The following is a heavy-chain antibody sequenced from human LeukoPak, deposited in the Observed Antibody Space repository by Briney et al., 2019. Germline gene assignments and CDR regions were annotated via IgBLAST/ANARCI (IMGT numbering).Heavy chain of an antibody. CDR2: ISSSSSTI. D-gene: IGHD6-19*01. Sequence: GGSLRLSCAASGFTFSSYSMNWVRQAPGKGLEWVSYISSSSSTIYYADSVKGRFTISRDNAKDSLYLQMNSLRDEDTAVYYCARDEPYSSGWYYGMDVWGQGTTVTVSS. CDR1: GFTFSSYS. J-gene: IGHJ6*02. V-gene: IGHV3-48*02. CDR3: ARDEPYSSGWYYGMDV.